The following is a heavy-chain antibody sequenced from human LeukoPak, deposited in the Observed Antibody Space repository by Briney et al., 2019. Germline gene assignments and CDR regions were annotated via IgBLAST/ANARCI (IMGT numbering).Heavy chain of an antibody. CDR1: GFTFSSYA. V-gene: IGHV3-23*01. D-gene: IGHD2-2*01. CDR3: AKGRSDTSYYDY. J-gene: IGHJ4*02. CDR2: ITSGGGAT. Sequence: PGGSLRLSCAASGFTFSSYAMTWVRQAPGKGLEWVSRITSGGGATNYADSVKGRFTISRDDSKNTLYLQMSSLRAEDTAVYYCAKGRSDTSYYDYWGQGTLVTVSS.